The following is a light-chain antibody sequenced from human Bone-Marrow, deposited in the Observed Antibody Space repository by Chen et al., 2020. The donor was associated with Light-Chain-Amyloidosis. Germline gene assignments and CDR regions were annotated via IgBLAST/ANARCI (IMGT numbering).Light chain of an antibody. V-gene: IGLV3-21*04. CDR3: KVWDSSSDHPGWV. CDR1: NIGTKS. Sequence: SYVLTQPPSVSVAPGKTARITCGGNNIGTKSVHWYQQRPGLAPVLVIYYNSDRPSGIPERFSGSNSGNTATLTISRVEAGDEADFYCKVWDSSSDHPGWVFGGGTKLTVL. CDR2: YNS. J-gene: IGLJ3*02.